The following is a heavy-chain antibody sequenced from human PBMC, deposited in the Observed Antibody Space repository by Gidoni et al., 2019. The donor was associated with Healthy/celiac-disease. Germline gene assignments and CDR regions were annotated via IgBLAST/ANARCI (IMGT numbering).Heavy chain of an antibody. Sequence: EVQLVESGGGLVQPGGSLRLSCAASGFTFSSYEMNWVRQAPGKGLEWVSYISSSGSTIYYADSVKGRFTISRDNAKNSLYLQMNSLRAEDTAVYYCARDLSYSSSRAYRPDAFDIWGQGTMVTVSS. CDR3: ARDLSYSSSRAYRPDAFDI. D-gene: IGHD6-13*01. CDR1: GFTFSSYE. J-gene: IGHJ3*02. V-gene: IGHV3-48*03. CDR2: ISSSGSTI.